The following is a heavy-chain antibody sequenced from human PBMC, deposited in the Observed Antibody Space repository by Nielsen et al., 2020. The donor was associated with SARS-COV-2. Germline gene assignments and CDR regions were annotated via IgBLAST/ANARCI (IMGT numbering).Heavy chain of an antibody. CDR2: INAGNGKT. CDR3: ARDTRSSWYGLDY. V-gene: IGHV1-3*01. D-gene: IGHD6-13*01. J-gene: IGHJ4*02. CDR1: GYSFTIYS. Sequence: ASVKVSCKASGYSFTIYSIHWVRQVPGQRLEWMGWINAGNGKTRYSEKFQGRATITRDTSASTAYLELTSLRYDDTAVYYCARDTRSSWYGLDYWGQGTLVTVSS.